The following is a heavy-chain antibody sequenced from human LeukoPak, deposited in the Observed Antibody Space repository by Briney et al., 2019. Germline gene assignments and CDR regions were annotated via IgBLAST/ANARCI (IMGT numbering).Heavy chain of an antibody. V-gene: IGHV1-2*06. Sequence: WASVKVSCKASGYTFTGYYMHWVRQAPGPGLEWMGRINPNSGGTNYAQKFQGRVTMTRDTSISTAFMELSRLRSDDTAVYYCARDCTNGVCYFLFDYWGQGTLVTVSS. J-gene: IGHJ4*02. CDR1: GYTFTGYY. D-gene: IGHD2-8*01. CDR3: ARDCTNGVCYFLFDY. CDR2: INPNSGGT.